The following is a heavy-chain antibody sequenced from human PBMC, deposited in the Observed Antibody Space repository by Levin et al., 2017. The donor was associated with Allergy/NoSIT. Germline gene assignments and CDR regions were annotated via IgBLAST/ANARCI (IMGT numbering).Heavy chain of an antibody. J-gene: IGHJ5*02. Sequence: GGSLRLSCAAYGFTFSDYWMSWLRQAPGKGLEWVANIKQDGSEKYYVDSVKGRFTISRDNAKNSLYLQMNSLRAEDTAVYYCARVDGGSIVVTGPNYNWFDPWGQGTLVTVSS. CDR2: IKQDGSEK. V-gene: IGHV3-7*04. CDR1: GFTFSDYW. D-gene: IGHD6-19*01. CDR3: ARVDGGSIVVTGPNYNWFDP.